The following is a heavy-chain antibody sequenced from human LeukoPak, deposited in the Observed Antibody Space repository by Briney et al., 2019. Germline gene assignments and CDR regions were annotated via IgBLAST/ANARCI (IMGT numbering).Heavy chain of an antibody. J-gene: IGHJ4*02. CDR3: ARDLSGDVLTAPFDY. D-gene: IGHD1-1*01. CDR1: GGTFSSYA. CDR2: ITPIFGTA. Sequence: SVKVSCKASGGTFSSYAISWVRQAPGQGLEWMGGITPIFGTANYAQKFQGRVTITADKSTSTAYMELSSLRSEDTAVYYCARDLSGDVLTAPFDYWGQGTLVTVSS. V-gene: IGHV1-69*06.